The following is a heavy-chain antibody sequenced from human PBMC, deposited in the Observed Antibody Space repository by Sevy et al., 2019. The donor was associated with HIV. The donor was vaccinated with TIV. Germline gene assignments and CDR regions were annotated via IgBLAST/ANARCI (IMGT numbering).Heavy chain of an antibody. V-gene: IGHV4-34*01. J-gene: IGHJ3*02. D-gene: IGHD2-2*01. Sequence: SETLSLTCAVYGGSFSGYYWSWIRQPPGKGLERIGEINHSGSTKYNPSLKSRVTISGDTSKNQFSLKLSSVTAADTAVYYCARHCSSTSCSHAFDIWCQWTMVTVSS. CDR2: INHSGST. CDR3: ARHCSSTSCSHAFDI. CDR1: GGSFSGYY.